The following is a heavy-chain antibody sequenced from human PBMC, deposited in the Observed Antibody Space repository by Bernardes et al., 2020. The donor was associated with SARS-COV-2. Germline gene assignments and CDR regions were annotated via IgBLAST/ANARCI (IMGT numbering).Heavy chain of an antibody. D-gene: IGHD3-3*01. CDR2: INRSGNT. CDR1: GGAFMGYS. V-gene: IGHV4-34*01. CDR3: ARGSLQFLFTQRYFFDH. Sequence: SETLSLTCAVYGGAFMGYSWTWIRQPPGKGLEWIGEINRSGNTNYNPSLKSRLTISVDTSKNQFSLRLYSVTGADTAVYYCARGSLQFLFTQRYFFDHWGQGTLVTVSS. J-gene: IGHJ4*02.